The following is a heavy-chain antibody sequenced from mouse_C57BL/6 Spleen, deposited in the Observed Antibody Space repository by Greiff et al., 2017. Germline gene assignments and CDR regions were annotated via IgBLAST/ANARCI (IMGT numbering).Heavy chain of an antibody. CDR2: INPNYGTT. CDR3: ARSPSYYGTSPWYFDV. CDR1: GYSFTDYN. Sequence: EVQLQESGPELVKPGASVKISCKASGYSFTDYNMNWVKQSNGKSLEWIGVINPNYGTTSYNQKFMGKATLTVDQSSSTAYMHLNSLTSEDSAVYYCARSPSYYGTSPWYFDVWGTGTTVTVSS. D-gene: IGHD1-1*01. V-gene: IGHV1-39*01. J-gene: IGHJ1*03.